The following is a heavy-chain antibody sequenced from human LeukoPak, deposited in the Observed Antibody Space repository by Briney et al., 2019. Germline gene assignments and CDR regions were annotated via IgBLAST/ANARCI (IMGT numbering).Heavy chain of an antibody. D-gene: IGHD2-2*03. V-gene: IGHV1-18*01. J-gene: IGHJ4*02. CDR1: NSTFSG. Sequence: ASEKVSCKASNSTFSGMSWVRQAPGQGLEWMGWIGAYSGDTHYAQKVQGRVTMTTDTSTSTAYMELRSLRSDDTAVYYCARDPFGYCSSTSCPLGYWGQGTLVTVSS. CDR3: ARDPFGYCSSTSCPLGY. CDR2: IGAYSGDT.